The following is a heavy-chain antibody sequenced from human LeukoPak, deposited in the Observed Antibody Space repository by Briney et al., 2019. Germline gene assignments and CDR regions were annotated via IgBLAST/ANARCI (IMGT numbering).Heavy chain of an antibody. Sequence: GGSLRLSCAASGFTFSSYAMSWVRQAPGKGLEWVSAISGSGGSTYYADSVKGRFAISRDNSKNTLYLQMNSLRAEDTAVYYCAKEPRKGILWFGENYFDYWGQGTLVTVSS. CDR2: ISGSGGST. J-gene: IGHJ4*02. V-gene: IGHV3-23*01. CDR3: AKEPRKGILWFGENYFDY. CDR1: GFTFSSYA. D-gene: IGHD3-10*01.